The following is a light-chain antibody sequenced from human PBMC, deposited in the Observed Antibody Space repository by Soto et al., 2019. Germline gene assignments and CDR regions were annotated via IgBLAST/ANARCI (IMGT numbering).Light chain of an antibody. CDR3: CSYAGSSTSYV. Sequence: QCVLTKPASGSGSPGRWSTISCTRTSSDVGSYNLVSWYQQHPGKAPKLMIYEGSKRPSGVSNRFSGSKSGNTAPLTISGLQAEDEADYYCCSYAGSSTSYVFGTGTKVTVL. V-gene: IGLV2-23*01. J-gene: IGLJ1*01. CDR1: SSDVGSYNL. CDR2: EGS.